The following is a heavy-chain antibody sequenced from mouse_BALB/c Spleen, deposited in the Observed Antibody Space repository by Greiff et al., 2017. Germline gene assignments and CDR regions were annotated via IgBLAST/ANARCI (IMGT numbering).Heavy chain of an antibody. V-gene: IGHV1S137*01. Sequence: VQLQQSGAELVRPGVSVKISCKGSGYTFTDYAMHWVKQSHAKSLEWIGVISTYYGDASYNQKFKGKATMTVDKSSSTAYMELARLTSEDSAIYYCARRGYGGYAMDYWGQGTSVTVSS. D-gene: IGHD1-1*02. CDR2: ISTYYGDA. J-gene: IGHJ4*01. CDR3: ARRGYGGYAMDY. CDR1: GYTFTDYA.